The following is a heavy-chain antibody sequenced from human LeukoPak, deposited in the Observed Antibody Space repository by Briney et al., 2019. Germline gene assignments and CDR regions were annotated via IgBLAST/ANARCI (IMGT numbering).Heavy chain of an antibody. CDR3: TTDVGGSYLNPIGDY. CDR2: IKSKTGGGTT. V-gene: IGHV3-15*01. Sequence: GGSLRLSCAASGFTFSNAWMSWVRQAPGKGLEWVGRIKSKTGGGTTDYAAPVKGRFTISRDDSKNTLYLQMNSLKTEDTAVYYCTTDVGGSYLNPIGDYWGQGTLVTVSS. D-gene: IGHD1-26*01. CDR1: GFTFSNAW. J-gene: IGHJ4*02.